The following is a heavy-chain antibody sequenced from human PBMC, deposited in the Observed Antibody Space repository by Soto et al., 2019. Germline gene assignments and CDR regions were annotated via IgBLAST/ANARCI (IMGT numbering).Heavy chain of an antibody. CDR3: ARDQEDIVVVVAAPYYYYGMDV. Sequence: GGSLRLSCAASGFTFSDYYMSRIRQAPGKGLEWVSYISSSGSTIYYADSVKGRFTISRDNAKNSLYLQMNSLRAEDTAVYYCARDQEDIVVVVAAPYYYYGMDVWGHGTTVTVSS. CDR1: GFTFSDYY. V-gene: IGHV3-11*01. J-gene: IGHJ6*02. CDR2: ISSSGSTI. D-gene: IGHD2-15*01.